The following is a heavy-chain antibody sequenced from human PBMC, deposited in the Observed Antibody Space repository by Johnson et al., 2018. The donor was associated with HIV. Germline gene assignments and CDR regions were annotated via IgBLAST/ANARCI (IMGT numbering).Heavy chain of an antibody. CDR3: ARDLRVGAIDGFDI. J-gene: IGHJ3*02. CDR1: GFPFSTYS. CDR2: ISHDGSNK. D-gene: IGHD1-26*01. Sequence: QVQLVESGGGVVQPGRSLRLSCAASGFPFSTYSMHWVRQAPGKGLEWVTVISHDGSNKYYADSLKGRFTISRDNAKNSLFLQMNRLRADDTAVFYCARDLRVGAIDGFDIWGQGTKVTVAS. V-gene: IGHV3-30-3*01.